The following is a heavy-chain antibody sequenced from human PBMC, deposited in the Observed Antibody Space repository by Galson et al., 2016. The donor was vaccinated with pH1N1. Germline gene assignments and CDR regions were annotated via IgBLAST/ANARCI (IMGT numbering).Heavy chain of an antibody. V-gene: IGHV6-1*01. CDR3: AREGVTESGRWENAFAI. CDR2: TYYRSRWIY. CDR1: GDSVSSIDAA. Sequence: CAISGDSVSSIDAAWNWIRQSPPGGLEWLGRTYYRSRWIYDYAGSVSGRITINPDTSKNQFSLQLSSVTPEDTAVYYCAREGVTESGRWENAFAIWGQGTMVTVS. D-gene: IGHD1-26*01. J-gene: IGHJ3*02.